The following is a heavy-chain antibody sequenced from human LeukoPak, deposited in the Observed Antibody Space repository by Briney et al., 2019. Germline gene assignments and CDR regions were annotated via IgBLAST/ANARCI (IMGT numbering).Heavy chain of an antibody. CDR2: ISYDGSNK. V-gene: IGHV3-30-3*01. D-gene: IGHD3-3*01. J-gene: IGHJ4*02. Sequence: GGSLRLSCGASGFTFSSYAMHWVRQAPGKGLEWAAFISYDGSNKYYADSVKGRFTISRDNSKNTLYLQMNSLRAEDTAVYYCARAYYDFWSGYYGYYFDYWGQGTLVTVSS. CDR3: ARAYYDFWSGYYGYYFDY. CDR1: GFTFSSYA.